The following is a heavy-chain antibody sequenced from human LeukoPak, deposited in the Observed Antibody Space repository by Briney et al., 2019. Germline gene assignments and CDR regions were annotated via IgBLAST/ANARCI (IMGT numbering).Heavy chain of an antibody. CDR3: ARRDTAMVRGGAFDI. D-gene: IGHD5-18*01. Sequence: ASVKVSCKASGYTFTSYYMHWVRQAPGQGLEWMGIINPRGGSTSYAQKFQGRVTMTRDTSTSTVYMELSSLRSEDTAVYYCARRDTAMVRGGAFDIWGQGSMVTVSS. CDR2: INPRGGST. CDR1: GYTFTSYY. V-gene: IGHV1-46*01. J-gene: IGHJ3*02.